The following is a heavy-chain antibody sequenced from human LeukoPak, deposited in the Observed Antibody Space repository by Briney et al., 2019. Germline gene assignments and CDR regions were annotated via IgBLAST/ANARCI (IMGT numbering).Heavy chain of an antibody. CDR1: GCTFSSYA. Sequence: ASVKVSCKASGCTFSSYAISWVGQAPGQGLEGMGGIIPIFGTANYAQKFQGRVTITADESTSTAYMELSSLRSEDTAVYYCARDRGYYGSGSYYHLRPFDYWGQGTLVTVSS. D-gene: IGHD3-10*01. V-gene: IGHV1-69*01. CDR3: ARDRGYYGSGSYYHLRPFDY. CDR2: IIPIFGTA. J-gene: IGHJ4*02.